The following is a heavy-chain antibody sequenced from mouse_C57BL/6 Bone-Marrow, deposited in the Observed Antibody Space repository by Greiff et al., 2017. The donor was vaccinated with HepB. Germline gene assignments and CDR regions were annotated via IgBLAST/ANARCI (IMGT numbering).Heavy chain of an antibody. J-gene: IGHJ3*01. Sequence: EVQLKQSGAALVRPGASVKLSCTASGFNIKDYYMHWVKQRPEQGLEWIGRIDPEDGDTEYDPKFQGKATMPADTSSNTAYLQLSRLTSEDTAVYYCTTGSFAYWGQGTLVTVSA. CDR1: GFNIKDYY. V-gene: IGHV14-1*01. CDR2: IDPEDGDT. CDR3: TTGSFAY.